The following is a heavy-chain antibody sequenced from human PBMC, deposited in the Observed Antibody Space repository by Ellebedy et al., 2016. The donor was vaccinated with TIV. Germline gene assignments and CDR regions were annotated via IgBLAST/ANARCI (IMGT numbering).Heavy chain of an antibody. CDR3: ARDFLSVASYSGSGSYDF. CDR1: GFTFSTYW. J-gene: IGHJ4*02. D-gene: IGHD3-10*01. Sequence: GESLKISCAASGFTFSTYWMSWVRQAPGKGLEWVANIKEDGGEIYYVDSVKGRFTISRDNAKNSLYLHMNRLGAEDTALYYCARDFLSVASYSGSGSYDFWGLGTLVIVSS. CDR2: IKEDGGEI. V-gene: IGHV3-7*01.